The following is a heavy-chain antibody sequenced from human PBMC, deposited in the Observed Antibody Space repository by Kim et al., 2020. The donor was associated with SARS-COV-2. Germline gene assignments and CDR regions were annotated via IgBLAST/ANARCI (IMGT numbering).Heavy chain of an antibody. D-gene: IGHD6-13*01. CDR3: ARDAAAGNGLEFDP. V-gene: IGHV4-31*03. Sequence: SETLSLTCTVSGGSISSGGYYWSWIRQHPGKGLEWIGYIYYSGSTYYNPSPKSRVTISVDTSKNQFSLKLSSGTAADTAVYYCARDAAAGNGLEFDPWGQGTLVTVSS. J-gene: IGHJ5*02. CDR2: IYYSGST. CDR1: GGSISSGGYY.